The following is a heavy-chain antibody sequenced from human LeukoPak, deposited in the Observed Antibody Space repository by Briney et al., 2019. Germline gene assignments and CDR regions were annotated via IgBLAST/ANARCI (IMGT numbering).Heavy chain of an antibody. CDR1: GFTFSSYA. D-gene: IGHD2-15*01. CDR2: ISSSGSAI. CDR3: ARDTPKDY. J-gene: IGHJ4*02. V-gene: IGHV3-48*04. Sequence: PGGSLRLSCAASGFTFSSYAMDWVRQAPGKGLEWISYISSSGSAIHYADSVKGRFTISRDNAKNSLYLQMNSLRAEDTAVYYCARDTPKDYWGQGTLVTVSS.